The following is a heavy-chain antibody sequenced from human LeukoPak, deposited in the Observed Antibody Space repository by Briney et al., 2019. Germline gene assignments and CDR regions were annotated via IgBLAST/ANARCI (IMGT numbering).Heavy chain of an antibody. CDR1: GFIFSDYY. CDR3: ARCGDGLPCDFDY. J-gene: IGHJ4*02. Sequence: WGSLRLSCEASGFIFSDYYMIWVRQAPGKGLEWISYISNSSSTRYYADSVKGRFTISRDNAKNSLYLQMNSLRAEDTAVYYCARCGDGLPCDFDYWGQGTLVTVSS. V-gene: IGHV3-11*04. D-gene: IGHD2-21*01. CDR2: ISNSSSTR.